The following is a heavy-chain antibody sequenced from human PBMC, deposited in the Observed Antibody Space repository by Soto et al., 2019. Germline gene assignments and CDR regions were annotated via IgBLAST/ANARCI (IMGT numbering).Heavy chain of an antibody. CDR3: VTSINYDFWRDGGRHYYFEY. Sequence: SETLSLTCAVSGGSISSIYCWRGGRQPPGKGVEEGGKIYHSGSTNYNPSLKNRVTISVHKPNNQFPLRLSSVTAADTAVYFCVTSINYDFWRDGGRHYYFEYWGQGTLVTVSS. D-gene: IGHD3-3*01. CDR2: IYHSGST. V-gene: IGHV4-4*02. J-gene: IGHJ4*02. CDR1: GGSISSIYC.